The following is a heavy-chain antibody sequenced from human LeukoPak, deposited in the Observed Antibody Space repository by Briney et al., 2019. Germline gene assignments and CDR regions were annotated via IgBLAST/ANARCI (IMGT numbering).Heavy chain of an antibody. V-gene: IGHV3-7*01. Sequence: GGSLRLSCAASGSTFSSYWMSWVRQAPGKGLEWVASIKKDGGEKYYVDSVTVRFTISRDTAKNSLYLQMNSLRAEDTAVYYCARRSILQSFFGGNWYFDLWGRGTLVTVSS. CDR2: IKKDGGEK. CDR1: GSTFSSYW. D-gene: IGHD4-11*01. CDR3: ARRSILQSFFGGNWYFDL. J-gene: IGHJ2*01.